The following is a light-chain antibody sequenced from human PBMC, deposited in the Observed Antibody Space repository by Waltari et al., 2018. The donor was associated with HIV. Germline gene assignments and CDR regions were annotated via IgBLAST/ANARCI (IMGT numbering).Light chain of an antibody. V-gene: IGLV2-14*01. CDR1: TSYLGEYNY. J-gene: IGLJ2*01. Sequence: SLSASVGDRVTIPCTGTTSYLGEYNYVSWYQQHPGKAPKLIIFAVSNRPSGVSNRFSGSKSGNTASLTISGLQAEDEADYYCSSYTSTITVVFGGGTKVTVL. CDR2: AVS. CDR3: SSYTSTITVV.